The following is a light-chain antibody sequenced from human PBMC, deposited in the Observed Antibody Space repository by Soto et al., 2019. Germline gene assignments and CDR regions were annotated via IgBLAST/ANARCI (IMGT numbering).Light chain of an antibody. V-gene: IGKV1-5*03. J-gene: IGKJ1*01. CDR3: QQYNSYRA. Sequence: DIQMTQSPSTLSAFVGDRVTITFRTSQSIDTWLAWHQQKPGKAPKLLIYKASSLVIGVPSRFSGSGSGTEFTLTISSLQPDDAATYYCQQYNSYRAFGQGTKVDI. CDR2: KAS. CDR1: QSIDTW.